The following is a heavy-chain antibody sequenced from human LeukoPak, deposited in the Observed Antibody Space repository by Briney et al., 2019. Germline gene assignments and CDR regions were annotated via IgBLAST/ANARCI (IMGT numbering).Heavy chain of an antibody. CDR2: ISSSSSYI. CDR3: ARESRELYSGSYYGSADY. J-gene: IGHJ4*02. V-gene: IGHV3-21*01. Sequence: PGGSLRLSCAASGFTFSSYSMNWVRQAPGKGLEWVSSISSSSSYIYYADSVKGRFTISRDNAKNSLYLQMNSLRAEDTAVYYCARESRELYSGSYYGSADYWGQGTLVTVSS. D-gene: IGHD1-26*01. CDR1: GFTFSSYS.